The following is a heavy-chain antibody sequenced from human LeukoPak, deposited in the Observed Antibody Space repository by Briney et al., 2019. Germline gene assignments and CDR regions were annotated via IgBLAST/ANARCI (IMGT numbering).Heavy chain of an antibody. Sequence: ASVKVSCKASGGTFSSYAISWVRQAPGQGLEWMGGIIPIFGTANYAQKFQGRVTITADKSTSTAYMELSSLRSEDTAVYYCARVGITMVRGVENWFDPWGQGTLVTVSS. V-gene: IGHV1-69*06. CDR1: GGTFSSYA. CDR2: IIPIFGTA. D-gene: IGHD3-10*01. J-gene: IGHJ5*02. CDR3: ARVGITMVRGVENWFDP.